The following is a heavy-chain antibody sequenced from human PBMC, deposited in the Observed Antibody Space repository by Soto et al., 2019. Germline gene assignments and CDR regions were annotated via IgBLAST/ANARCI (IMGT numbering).Heavy chain of an antibody. Sequence: ASVKVSCKASGYTFTSYDINWVRQATGQGLEWMGWMNPNSGNTGYAQKFQGRVTMTRNTSISTAYMELSSLRSEDTAVYYCARVNGLIYYGSGSYYKKGYYYYYMDVWGKGTTVTVSS. V-gene: IGHV1-8*01. CDR3: ARVNGLIYYGSGSYYKKGYYYYYMDV. J-gene: IGHJ6*03. CDR1: GYTFTSYD. D-gene: IGHD3-10*01. CDR2: MNPNSGNT.